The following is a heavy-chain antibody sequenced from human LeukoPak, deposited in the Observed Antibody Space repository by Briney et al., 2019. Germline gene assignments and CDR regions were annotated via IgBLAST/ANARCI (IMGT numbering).Heavy chain of an antibody. D-gene: IGHD6-19*01. V-gene: IGHV3-21*01. CDR3: ARGVFYSSGWYPPFDY. CDR1: GFTFTDHP. J-gene: IGHJ4*02. Sequence: GGSLRLSCVASGFTFTDHPMNWVRQAPGKGLEWVSSISSSSSYIYYADSVKGRFTISRDNAKNSLYLQMNSLRAEDTAVYYCARGVFYSSGWYPPFDYWGQGTLVTVSS. CDR2: ISSSSSYI.